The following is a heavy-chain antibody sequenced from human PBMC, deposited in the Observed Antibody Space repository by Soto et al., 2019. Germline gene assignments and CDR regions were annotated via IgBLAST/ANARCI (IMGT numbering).Heavy chain of an antibody. CDR1: EFTFSSYG. V-gene: IGHV3-33*01. D-gene: IGHD5-18*01. CDR3: ARDRLGSYGLDY. Sequence: RGSPRLSCAAPEFTFSSYGMHWVRQAPGKGLEWVAVIWYDGSNKYYADSVKGRFTISRDNSKNTLYLQMNSLRAEDTAVYYCARDRLGSYGLDYWGQGTLVTVSS. J-gene: IGHJ4*02. CDR2: IWYDGSNK.